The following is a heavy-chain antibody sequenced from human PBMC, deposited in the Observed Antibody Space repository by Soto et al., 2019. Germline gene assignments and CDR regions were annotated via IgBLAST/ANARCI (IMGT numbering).Heavy chain of an antibody. J-gene: IGHJ4*02. D-gene: IGHD3-10*01. CDR3: AHRPDYDYGSGRETYYFDY. V-gene: IGHV2-5*02. Sequence: QITLKESGPTLVKPTQTLTLTCTFSGFSLSTSGVGVGWIRQPPGKALEWLALIYWDDDKRYSPSLKSRLTITQDTSKNQVVLTMTNMDPVDTATYYGAHRPDYDYGSGRETYYFDYGGQGTLVTVSS. CDR1: GFSLSTSGVG. CDR2: IYWDDDK.